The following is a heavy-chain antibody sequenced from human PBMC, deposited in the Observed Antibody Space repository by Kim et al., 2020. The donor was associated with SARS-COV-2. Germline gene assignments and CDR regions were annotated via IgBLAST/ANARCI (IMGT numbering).Heavy chain of an antibody. Sequence: GSEKYYVDSETGRFTISRDNDRNSLYLQMNSLRAEDTAVYFCARSILPDYWGQGTLVTVSS. V-gene: IGHV3-7*03. J-gene: IGHJ4*02. CDR3: ARSILPDY. D-gene: IGHD3-10*01. CDR2: GSEK.